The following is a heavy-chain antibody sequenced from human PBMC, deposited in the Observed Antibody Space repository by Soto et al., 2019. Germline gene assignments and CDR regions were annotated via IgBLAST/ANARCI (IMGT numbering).Heavy chain of an antibody. Sequence: VQLVESGGGVVQPGRSLRLSCAASGFTFSSYAMHWVRQAPGKGLEWVAVISYDGSNKYYADSVKGRFTISRDNSKNTLYLQMNSLRAEDTAVYYCARAHDYGDYAGSFDPWGQGTLVTVSS. V-gene: IGHV3-30-3*01. CDR1: GFTFSSYA. CDR2: ISYDGSNK. D-gene: IGHD4-17*01. CDR3: ARAHDYGDYAGSFDP. J-gene: IGHJ5*02.